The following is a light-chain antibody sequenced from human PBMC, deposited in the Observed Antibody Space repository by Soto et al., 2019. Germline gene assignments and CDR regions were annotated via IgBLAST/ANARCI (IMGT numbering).Light chain of an antibody. J-gene: IGLJ3*02. CDR2: VTT. Sequence: QSVLTQPPSVSGAHGQRVTIPSTGTSPNIGAGNDVQGYQQFPGPAPKLLIYVTTNRPSGVPDRFSGSKSGTSASLAITGLQAEDEAEYYCQSYDTSLGGSRVFGGGTKLTVL. V-gene: IGLV1-40*01. CDR3: QSYDTSLGGSRV. CDR1: SPNIGAGND.